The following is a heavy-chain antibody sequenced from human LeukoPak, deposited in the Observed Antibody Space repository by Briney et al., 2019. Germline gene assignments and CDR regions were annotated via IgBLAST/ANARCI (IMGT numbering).Heavy chain of an antibody. CDR3: AREGSQILWFGELYFDY. J-gene: IGHJ4*02. Sequence: GRSLRLSCAASGFTFSGSSMHWVRQAPGKGLEWVAVIWYDGSNKNYVDSVKGRFTISRDNSKNTLYLQMNSLRAEDTAVYYCAREGSQILWFGELYFDYWGQGTLVTVSS. V-gene: IGHV3-33*01. CDR2: IWYDGSNK. CDR1: GFTFSGSS. D-gene: IGHD3-10*01.